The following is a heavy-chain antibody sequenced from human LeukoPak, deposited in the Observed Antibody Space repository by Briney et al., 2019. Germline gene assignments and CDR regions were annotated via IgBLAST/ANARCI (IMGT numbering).Heavy chain of an antibody. Sequence: SVKVSCKASGGTFSSYAISWVRQAPGQGLEWMGRIIPILGIANYAQKFQGRVTITADKSTSTAYMELSSLRFEDTAVYYCARDLGRWLNSRQDYWGQGTLVTVSS. CDR2: IIPILGIA. CDR3: ARDLGRWLNSRQDY. D-gene: IGHD6-13*01. V-gene: IGHV1-69*04. J-gene: IGHJ4*02. CDR1: GGTFSSYA.